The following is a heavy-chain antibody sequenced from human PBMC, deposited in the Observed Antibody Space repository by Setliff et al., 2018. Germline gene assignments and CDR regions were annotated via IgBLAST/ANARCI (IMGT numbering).Heavy chain of an antibody. Sequence: SETPSLTCTVSGGSISSGSYYWSWIRQPAGKGLEWIGHIYTSGSTNYNPSLKSRVTISVDTSKNQFSLKLSSVTAADTAVYYCARGTVVDSLDYWGQGTLVTVSS. CDR3: ARGTVVDSLDY. V-gene: IGHV4-61*09. D-gene: IGHD2-15*01. J-gene: IGHJ4*02. CDR1: GGSISSGSYY. CDR2: IYTSGST.